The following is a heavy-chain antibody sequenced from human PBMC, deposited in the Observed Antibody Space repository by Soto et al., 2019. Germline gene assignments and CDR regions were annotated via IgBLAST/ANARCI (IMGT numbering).Heavy chain of an antibody. CDR2: ITSSSTTI. V-gene: IGHV3-48*01. CDR1: GFTFSSYS. D-gene: IGHD5-18*01. Sequence: EVPLVESGGGLVQPGASLRLSCAVSGFTFSSYSMNWVRQAPGKGLEWVSYITSSSTTIYYADSVKGRFTISRDNAKNSLYLEMNSLRAEDTAVYYCAREQLWLLPDYWGQGTLVTVSS. J-gene: IGHJ4*02. CDR3: AREQLWLLPDY.